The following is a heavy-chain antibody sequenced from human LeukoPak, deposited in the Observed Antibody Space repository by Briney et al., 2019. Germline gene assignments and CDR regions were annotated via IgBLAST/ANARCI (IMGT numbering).Heavy chain of an antibody. Sequence: GGSLRLSCAASGFTFSSYGMHWVRQAPGKGLEWVAFIRYDGSNKYYADSVKGRFTISRDNSKNTLYLQMNSLRAEDTAVYYCEAIYSGYDNNWFDPWSQGTLVTVSS. CDR2: IRYDGSNK. CDR3: EAIYSGYDNNWFDP. V-gene: IGHV3-30*02. D-gene: IGHD5-12*01. CDR1: GFTFSSYG. J-gene: IGHJ5*02.